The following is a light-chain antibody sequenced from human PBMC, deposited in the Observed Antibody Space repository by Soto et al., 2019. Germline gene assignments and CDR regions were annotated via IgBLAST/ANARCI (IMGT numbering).Light chain of an antibody. CDR3: QQDGSSPRT. V-gene: IGKV3-20*01. CDR1: QSVSYSF. Sequence: EIVLTQSPGTLSLSPGEGATLSCRASQSVSYSFLAWYQQKPGQAPRLLIYGASSRATGIPDRFSGSGSGTDFTLTISRLEPEDFAVYYCQQDGSSPRTFGQGTKLEI. CDR2: GAS. J-gene: IGKJ2*01.